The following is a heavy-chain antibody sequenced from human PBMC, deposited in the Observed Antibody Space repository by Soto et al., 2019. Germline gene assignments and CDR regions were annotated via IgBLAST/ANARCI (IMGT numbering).Heavy chain of an antibody. J-gene: IGHJ6*02. D-gene: IGHD1-1*01. CDR1: GFSFSSYG. Sequence: GGSLRLSCAASGFSFSSYGMHWVRQAPGKGLEWVAVIWYDGSYKYYADSAKGRFTISRDNSKNTLYLQMNSLRAEDTAVYYCAKEMERYKFYYGMDVWGQGTTVTVSS. V-gene: IGHV3-30*02. CDR3: AKEMERYKFYYGMDV. CDR2: IWYDGSYK.